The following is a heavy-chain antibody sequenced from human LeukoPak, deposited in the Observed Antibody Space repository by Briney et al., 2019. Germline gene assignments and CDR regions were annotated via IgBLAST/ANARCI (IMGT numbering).Heavy chain of an antibody. D-gene: IGHD4-17*01. J-gene: IGHJ4*02. CDR1: GFTFSSYA. CDR2: ISSSSSYI. V-gene: IGHV3-21*01. Sequence: GGSLRLSCAASGFTFSSYAMSWVRQAPGKGLEWVSSISSSSSYIYYADSVKGRSTISRDNAKNSLYLQMNSLRAKDTAVYYCAREGWDYGDSGPFDYWGQGTLVTVSS. CDR3: AREGWDYGDSGPFDY.